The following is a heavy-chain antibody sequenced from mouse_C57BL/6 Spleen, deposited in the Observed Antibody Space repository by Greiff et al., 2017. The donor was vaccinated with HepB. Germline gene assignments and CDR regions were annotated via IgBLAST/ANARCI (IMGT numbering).Heavy chain of an antibody. V-gene: IGHV1-81*01. D-gene: IGHD3-1*01. CDR2: IYPRSGNT. Sequence: QVQLQQSGAELARPGASVKLSCKASGYTFTSYGISWVKQRTGQGLEWIGEIYPRSGNTYYNDKFKGKATLTADKSSSTAYMELRSLTSEDSAVYFCSRSGAIDYWGQGTSVTVSS. J-gene: IGHJ4*01. CDR3: SRSGAIDY. CDR1: GYTFTSYG.